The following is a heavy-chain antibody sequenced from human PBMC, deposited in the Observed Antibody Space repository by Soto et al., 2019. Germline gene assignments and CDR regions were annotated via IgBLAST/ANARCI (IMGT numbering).Heavy chain of an antibody. CDR3: AREHREFDGFDP. D-gene: IGHD3-9*01. Sequence: QVQLVHSGAEVKKPGSSVKVSCKASGGTFSSYTISWVRQAPGQGLEWMGRIIPILGIANYAQKFQGRVTITADKSTSTAYRELSSLRSEDTAVYYCAREHREFDGFDPWGQGTLVTVSS. CDR2: IIPILGIA. J-gene: IGHJ5*02. CDR1: GGTFSSYT. V-gene: IGHV1-69*04.